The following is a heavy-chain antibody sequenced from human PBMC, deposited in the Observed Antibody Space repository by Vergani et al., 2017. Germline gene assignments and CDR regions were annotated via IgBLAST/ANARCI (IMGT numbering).Heavy chain of an antibody. J-gene: IGHJ6*02. CDR2: ISGSGGST. V-gene: IGHV3-23*01. D-gene: IGHD6-13*01. CDR1: GFTFSSYA. Sequence: EVQLLESGGGLVQPGGSLRLSCAASGFTFSSYAMSWVRPAPGKGLEWVSAISGSGGSTYYADSVKGRFTISRDKSKNTLYLQMNSLRAEDTAVYYCARDKSHIAAAGGYYGMDVWGQGTTVTVSS. CDR3: ARDKSHIAAAGGYYGMDV.